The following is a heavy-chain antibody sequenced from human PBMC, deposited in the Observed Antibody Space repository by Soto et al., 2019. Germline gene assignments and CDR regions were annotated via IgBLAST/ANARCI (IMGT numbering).Heavy chain of an antibody. D-gene: IGHD5-12*01. CDR2: ISYDGSNK. V-gene: IGHV3-30-3*01. CDR1: GFTFSSYA. J-gene: IGHJ4*02. CDR3: ARGRSGYDQTSNYFDY. Sequence: PVGSLRLSCAASGFTFSSYAMHWVRQAPGKGLEWVAVISYDGSNKYYADSVKGRFTISRDNSKNTLYLQMNSLRAEDTAVYYCARGRSGYDQTSNYFDYWGQGTLVTVSS.